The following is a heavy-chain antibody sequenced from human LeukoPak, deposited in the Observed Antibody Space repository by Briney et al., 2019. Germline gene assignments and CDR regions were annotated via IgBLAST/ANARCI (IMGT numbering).Heavy chain of an antibody. D-gene: IGHD3-3*01. CDR2: ISYDGSNK. CDR3: AKDIGDFWSGSPYYYGMDV. V-gene: IGHV3-30-3*01. J-gene: IGHJ6*02. CDR1: GFTFSSYA. Sequence: GGSLRLSCAASGFTFSSYAMHWVRQAPGKGLEWVAVISYDGSNKYYADSVKGRFTISRDNSKNTLYLQMNSLRAEDTAVYYCAKDIGDFWSGSPYYYGMDVWGQGTTVTVSS.